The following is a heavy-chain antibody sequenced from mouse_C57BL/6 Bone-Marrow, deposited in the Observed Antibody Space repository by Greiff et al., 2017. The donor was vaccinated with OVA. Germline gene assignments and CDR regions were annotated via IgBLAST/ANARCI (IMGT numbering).Heavy chain of an antibody. V-gene: IGHV1-64*01. CDR3: AREGLYYYGSSSFDY. CDR1: GYTFTSYW. D-gene: IGHD1-1*01. Sequence: VQLQQPGAELVKPGASVKLSCKASGYTFTSYWMHWVKQRPGQGLEWIGMIHPNSGSTNYNEKFKSKATLTVDKSSSTAYMQLSSLTSEDSAVYYCAREGLYYYGSSSFDYGGQGTTLTVSA. CDR2: IHPNSGST. J-gene: IGHJ2*01.